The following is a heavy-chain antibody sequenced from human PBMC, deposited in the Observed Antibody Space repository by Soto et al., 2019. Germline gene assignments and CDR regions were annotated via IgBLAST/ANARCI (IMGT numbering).Heavy chain of an antibody. CDR2: ISGSGGHS. J-gene: IGHJ4*02. D-gene: IGHD6-19*01. CDR3: SKDCRRLAVAGSAFDS. CDR1: GFTFNDYA. Sequence: GGSLRLSCAASGFTFNDYAMAWVRQAPGKGLEWVSSISGSGGHSSYADSVRGRFTISRDNVNSILSLDMSDLSAEDTAVYYCSKDCRRLAVAGSAFDSWGQGTLVTVSS. V-gene: IGHV3-23*01.